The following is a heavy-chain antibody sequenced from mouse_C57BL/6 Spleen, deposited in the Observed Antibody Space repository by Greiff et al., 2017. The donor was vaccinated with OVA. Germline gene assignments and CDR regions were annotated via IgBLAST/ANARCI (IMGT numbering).Heavy chain of an antibody. V-gene: IGHV1-53*01. J-gene: IGHJ2*01. CDR3: ARTLYYYGSSGYYFDY. Sequence: QVQLKESGTELVKPGASVKLSCKASGYTFTSYWMHWVKQRPGQGLELIGNINPSNGGTNYNEKFKSKATLTVDKSSSTAYMQLSSLTSEDSAVYYCARTLYYYGSSGYYFDYWGQGTTLTVSS. D-gene: IGHD1-1*01. CDR1: GYTFTSYW. CDR2: INPSNGGT.